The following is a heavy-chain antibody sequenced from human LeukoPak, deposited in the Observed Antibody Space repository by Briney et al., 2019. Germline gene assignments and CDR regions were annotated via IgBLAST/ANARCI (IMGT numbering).Heavy chain of an antibody. CDR3: AKDLAFGGWLNWYFDL. V-gene: IGHV3-9*01. Sequence: PGGSLRLSCAASGFTFDDYAMHWVRQAPGKGLEWVSGISWNSGDIEYADSVKGRFTISRDNAKNSLYLQLNSLRAEDTALYYCAKDLAFGGWLNWYFDLWGRGTLVTVSS. D-gene: IGHD3-16*01. J-gene: IGHJ2*01. CDR1: GFTFDDYA. CDR2: ISWNSGDI.